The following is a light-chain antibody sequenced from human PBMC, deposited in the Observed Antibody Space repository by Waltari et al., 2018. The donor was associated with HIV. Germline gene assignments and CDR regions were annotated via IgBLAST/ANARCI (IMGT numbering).Light chain of an antibody. V-gene: IGLV2-14*03. J-gene: IGLJ2*01. Sequence: QSALTQPASVSGSPGQSITISCTGTSSDVGGYNYVSWYQQHPAKVPKLMIYDVSNRHSWVSKRFSGSKSGNTASLTISGLQSEDEADYYCSSYTSSNTLVVFGGGTKLTVL. CDR2: DVS. CDR1: SSDVGGYNY. CDR3: SSYTSSNTLVV.